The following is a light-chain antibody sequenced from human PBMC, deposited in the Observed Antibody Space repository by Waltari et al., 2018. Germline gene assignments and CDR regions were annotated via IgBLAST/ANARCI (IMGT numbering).Light chain of an antibody. CDR3: QQYGSSPRT. CDR1: QPVGSTY. CDR2: AAS. J-gene: IGKJ2*01. V-gene: IGKV3-20*01. Sequence: EIVLTQSPGTRSLSPGERATPSCRASQPVGSTYLAWYQQKPGQAPRILIYAASVRAPGIPDRFSGSGSGTDFTLTITRLEPEDFAVYYCQQYGSSPRTFGQGTKVEIK.